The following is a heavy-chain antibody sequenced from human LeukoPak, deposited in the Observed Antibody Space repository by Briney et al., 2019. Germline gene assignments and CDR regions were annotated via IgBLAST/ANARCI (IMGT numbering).Heavy chain of an antibody. J-gene: IGHJ3*02. D-gene: IGHD2-2*01. V-gene: IGHV3-7*01. CDR3: AREVPRAMNAFDI. CDR2: IKEDGNKK. Sequence: GGSLRLSCAASGFTFSSYAMHWVRQAPGKGLEWVANIKEDGNKKYYVDSVSGRFTISRDNGKNSLYLQMNSLRAEDTATFYCAREVPRAMNAFDIWGQGTMVTVSS. CDR1: GFTFSSYA.